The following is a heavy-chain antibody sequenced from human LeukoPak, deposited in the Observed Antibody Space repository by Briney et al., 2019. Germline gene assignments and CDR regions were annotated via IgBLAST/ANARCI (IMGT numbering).Heavy chain of an antibody. CDR3: VRHLYYDFWSGPSTSGMDV. J-gene: IGHJ6*02. CDR2: IYPGDSDT. CDR1: GYSLTSYW. D-gene: IGHD3-3*01. V-gene: IGHV5-51*01. Sequence: GESLKISCKGSGYSLTSYWIGWVRQMPGKGLEWMGIIYPGDSDTRYSPSFQGQVTISADKSISTAYLQWSSLKASDTAMYYCVRHLYYDFWSGPSTSGMDVWGQGTTVTVSS.